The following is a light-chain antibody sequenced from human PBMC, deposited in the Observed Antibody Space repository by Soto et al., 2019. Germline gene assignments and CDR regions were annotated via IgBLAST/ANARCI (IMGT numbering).Light chain of an antibody. J-gene: IGKJ4*01. CDR3: QQYNNWPLT. CDR1: QTVESN. Sequence: EIVMSQSPVTLSVSPGGGVTLSCRASQTVESNLAWYQKKPGQAPRLLIFGASTRATGIPGRFSGSGSGTEFTLTISSLQSEDFAVYYCQQYNNWPLTFGGGTKVDIK. CDR2: GAS. V-gene: IGKV3-15*01.